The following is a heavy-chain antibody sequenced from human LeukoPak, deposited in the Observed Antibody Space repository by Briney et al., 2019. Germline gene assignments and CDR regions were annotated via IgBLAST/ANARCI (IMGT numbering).Heavy chain of an antibody. CDR3: ARGYCSSTSCYVWWSDP. CDR2: MNPNSGNT. Sequence: ASVKVSCKASGYTFTSYDINWVRQATGQGLEWMGWMNPNSGNTGHAQKFQGRVTITRNTSISTAYMELSSLRSEDTAVYYCARGYCSSTSCYVWWSDPWGQGTLVTVSS. J-gene: IGHJ5*02. CDR1: GYTFTSYD. V-gene: IGHV1-8*03. D-gene: IGHD2-2*01.